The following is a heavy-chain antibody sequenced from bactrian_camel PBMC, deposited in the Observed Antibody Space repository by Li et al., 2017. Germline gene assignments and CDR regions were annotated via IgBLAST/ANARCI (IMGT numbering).Heavy chain of an antibody. CDR3: AVDGPLYCNNRGHLEWFAY. CDR2: LSPARGIT. D-gene: IGHD6*01. CDR1: AYTYSRNC. J-gene: IGHJ4*01. V-gene: IGHV3S6*01. Sequence: QVQLVESGGGSVQAGGSLRLSCAASAYTYSRNCMGWFRQAPGKEREGVGVLSPARGITAYDDSVKGRFTISLDNAKNVLNLRMMDLKPEDTAMYYCAVDGPLYCNNRGHLEWFAYWGQGTQVTVS.